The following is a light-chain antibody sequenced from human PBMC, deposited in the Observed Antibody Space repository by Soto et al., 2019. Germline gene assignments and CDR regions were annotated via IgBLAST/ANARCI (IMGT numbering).Light chain of an antibody. CDR3: QQYERWPPLT. J-gene: IGKJ4*01. Sequence: EIVMTQSPASLSLSPGERVTLSCRASQSVRSELAWYQQKSGRPPRLLIYGASTRATGIPARFSGSGSGTELTLTINDLQSEDFAVDYCQQYERWPPLTFGGGTKVEIK. CDR1: QSVRSE. V-gene: IGKV3-15*01. CDR2: GAS.